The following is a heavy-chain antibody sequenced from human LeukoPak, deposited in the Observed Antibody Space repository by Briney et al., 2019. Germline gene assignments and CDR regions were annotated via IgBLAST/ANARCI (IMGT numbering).Heavy chain of an antibody. CDR1: GFTVSDYY. J-gene: IGHJ4*02. D-gene: IGHD3-10*01. CDR3: ASKYYYGSGSYYDEYYFDY. V-gene: IGHV3-11*03. CDR2: ISSSSSYT. Sequence: GGSLRLSCAASGFTVSDYYMSWSRQAPGKGLEWVSYISSSSSYTNYADSVKGRFTISSDNAKNSLYLQMTSLRAEDTAVYYCASKYYYGSGSYYDEYYFDYWGQGTLVTVSS.